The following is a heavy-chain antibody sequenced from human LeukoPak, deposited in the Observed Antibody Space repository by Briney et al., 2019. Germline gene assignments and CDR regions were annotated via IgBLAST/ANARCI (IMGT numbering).Heavy chain of an antibody. V-gene: IGHV3-30*18. CDR2: ISNDGSKK. CDR1: GFTFSNFG. J-gene: IGHJ5*02. Sequence: QPGGSLRLSCATSGFTFSNFGMHWVRQAPGKGLEWVAIISNDGSKKYYANSVKGRFTISRDDSKNTQYLQMNSLKPEDTAVYYCAKDGAPTVGSSLFWFDQWGQGTLVTVSS. CDR3: AKDGAPTVGSSLFWFDQ. D-gene: IGHD1-26*01.